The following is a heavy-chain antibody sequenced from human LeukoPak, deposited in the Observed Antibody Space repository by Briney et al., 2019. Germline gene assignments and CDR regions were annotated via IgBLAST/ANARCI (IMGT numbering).Heavy chain of an antibody. CDR2: FDPEDGET. Sequence: GASVKVSCKVSGYTLTELSMHWLRQAPGKGLEWMGGFDPEDGETIYAQKFQGRVTMTEDTSTDTAYMELSSLRSEDTAVYYCATDHLGMNWFDPWGQGTLVTVSS. V-gene: IGHV1-24*01. D-gene: IGHD7-27*01. CDR1: GYTLTELS. CDR3: ATDHLGMNWFDP. J-gene: IGHJ5*02.